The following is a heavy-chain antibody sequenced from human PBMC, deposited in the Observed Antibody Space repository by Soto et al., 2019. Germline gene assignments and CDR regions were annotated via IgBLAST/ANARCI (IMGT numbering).Heavy chain of an antibody. V-gene: IGHV3-23*01. J-gene: IGHJ4*02. CDR2: ISGSNNNT. D-gene: IGHD3-22*01. Sequence: GGSLRLSCATSGFTFSTYAMTWVRQAPGKGLDWVSVISGSNNNTWYADSVKGRFTISRDNSKNTLYLQMSSLRAEDTAVYYCARDYFEDFWGQGTMVTVSS. CDR1: GFTFSTYA. CDR3: ARDYFEDF.